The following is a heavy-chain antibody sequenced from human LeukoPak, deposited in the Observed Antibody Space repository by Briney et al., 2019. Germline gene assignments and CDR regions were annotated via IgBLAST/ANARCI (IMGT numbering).Heavy chain of an antibody. CDR3: ARGWRYYYYYGMDV. CDR1: GGSISSYY. D-gene: IGHD6-13*01. V-gene: IGHV4-59*01. J-gene: IGHJ6*02. CDR2: IYYSGST. Sequence: PSETLSLTCTVSGGSISSYYWSWIRQPPGKGLEWIGYIYYSGSTNYNPSLKSRVTISVDTSKNQFSLKLSSVTPADTAVYYCARGWRYYYYYGMDVWGHGTTVTVSS.